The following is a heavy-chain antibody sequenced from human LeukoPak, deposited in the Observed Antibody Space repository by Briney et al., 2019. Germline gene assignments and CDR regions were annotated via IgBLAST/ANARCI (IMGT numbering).Heavy chain of an antibody. CDR3: ARVFRGAVTSNWLDP. V-gene: IGHV4-59*01. J-gene: IGHJ5*02. CDR1: GDSISDFS. CDR2: ISSSGTS. D-gene: IGHD3-3*01. Sequence: KPSETLSLTCTVSGDSISDFSWTWIRQTPGKGLEWIGFISSSGTSHYSPSLESRVTFSLDTSKSQFSLSLRSVTAADTAVYYCARVFRGAVTSNWLDPWGQGILVTVSS.